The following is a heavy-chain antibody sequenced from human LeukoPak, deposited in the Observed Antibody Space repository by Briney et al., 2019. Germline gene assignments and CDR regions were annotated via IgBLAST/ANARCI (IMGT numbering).Heavy chain of an antibody. V-gene: IGHV3-23*01. CDR3: AKLSGYSYGLFDY. CDR2: ISGSGGST. Sequence: GGSLRLSCAASGFTFSSYSMNWVRQAPGKGLEWVSAISGSGGSTYYADSVKGRFTISRDNSKNTLYLQMNSLRAEDTAVYYCAKLSGYSYGLFDYWGQGTLVTVSS. D-gene: IGHD5-18*01. J-gene: IGHJ4*02. CDR1: GFTFSSYS.